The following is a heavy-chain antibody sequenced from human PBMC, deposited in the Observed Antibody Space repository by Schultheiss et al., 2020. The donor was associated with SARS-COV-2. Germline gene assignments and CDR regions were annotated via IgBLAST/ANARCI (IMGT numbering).Heavy chain of an antibody. CDR3: ARVMWEKGAFDI. J-gene: IGHJ3*02. Sequence: GGSLRLSCAASGFTVSSNYMSWVRQAPGKGLEWVSVIYSGGSTYYADSVKGRFTISRDNSKNSLYLQMNSLRAEDTALYHCARVMWEKGAFDIWGQGTMVTVSS. D-gene: IGHD1-26*01. CDR1: GFTVSSNY. CDR2: IYSGGST. V-gene: IGHV3-53*01.